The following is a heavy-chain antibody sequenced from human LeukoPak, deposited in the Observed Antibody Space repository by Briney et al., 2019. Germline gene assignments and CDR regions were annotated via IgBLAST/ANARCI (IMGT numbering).Heavy chain of an antibody. CDR3: ARERRGRDWYFDL. CDR2: LWDDGNNK. D-gene: IGHD3-16*01. J-gene: IGHJ2*01. V-gene: IGHV3-33*01. CDR1: GFNLSNYD. Sequence: PGRSLRLSCAASGFNLSNYDMDWVRQAPGRGLEWVAFLWDDGNNKYYADSVKGRFTISRDISKNILYLQMNSLRVEDTALYYCARERRGRDWYFDLWGRGTLISVSS.